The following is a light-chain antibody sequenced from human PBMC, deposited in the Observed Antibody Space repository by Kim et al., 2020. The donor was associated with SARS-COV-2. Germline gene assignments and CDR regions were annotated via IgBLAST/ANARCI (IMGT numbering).Light chain of an antibody. CDR1: QSVSSN. V-gene: IGKV3-15*01. J-gene: IGKJ2*01. Sequence: VSPGESATLSCRASQSVSSNLAWYQQKAGQAPRLLIYGASTRATGIPSRFSGSGSGTEFTLTISSLQSEDFAVYSCQQYNNWPYTFGQGTKLEI. CDR2: GAS. CDR3: QQYNNWPYT.